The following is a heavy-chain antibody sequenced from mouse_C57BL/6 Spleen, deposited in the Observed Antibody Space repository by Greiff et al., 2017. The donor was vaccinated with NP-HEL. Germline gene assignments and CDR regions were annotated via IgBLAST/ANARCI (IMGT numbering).Heavy chain of an antibody. CDR2: IRNKANGYTT. CDR3: ARSLPMVTFFDY. CDR1: GFTFTDYY. D-gene: IGHD2-2*01. Sequence: EVQLVESGGGLVQPGGSLSLSCAASGFTFTDYYMSWVRQPPGKALEWLGFIRNKANGYTTEYSASVKGRFTISRDNSQSILYLQMNALRAEDSATYYCARSLPMVTFFDYWGQGTTLTVSS. V-gene: IGHV7-3*01. J-gene: IGHJ2*01.